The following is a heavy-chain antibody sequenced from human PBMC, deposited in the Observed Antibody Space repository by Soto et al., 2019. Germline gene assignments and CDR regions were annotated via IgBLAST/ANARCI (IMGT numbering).Heavy chain of an antibody. CDR2: IYYGGST. J-gene: IGHJ4*02. D-gene: IGHD6-6*01. CDR3: ARVGAARPDPFDY. CDR1: GGSISSYY. V-gene: IGHV4-59*01. Sequence: SETLSLTCTVSGGSISSYYWSWIRQPPGKGLEWIGYIYYGGSTNYNPSLKSRVTISVDTSKNQFSLKLSSVTAADTAVYYCARVGAARPDPFDYWGQGTLVTVSS.